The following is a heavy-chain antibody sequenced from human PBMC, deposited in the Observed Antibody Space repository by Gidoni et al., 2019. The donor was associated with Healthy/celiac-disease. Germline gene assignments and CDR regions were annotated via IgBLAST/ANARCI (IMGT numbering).Heavy chain of an antibody. CDR2: IYWDDDK. D-gene: IGHD3-9*01. CDR1: GISLSTSGVG. CDR3: AHSGFLYDILTHFDY. Sequence: ITLKESGPTLAKRTQTRTLTCTFAGISLSTSGVGVGWIRQPPGKALEWLALIYWDDDKRYSPSLKSRLTITKDTSKTQVVLTMTNMDPVDTATYYCAHSGFLYDILTHFDYWGQGTLVTVSS. V-gene: IGHV2-5*02. J-gene: IGHJ4*02.